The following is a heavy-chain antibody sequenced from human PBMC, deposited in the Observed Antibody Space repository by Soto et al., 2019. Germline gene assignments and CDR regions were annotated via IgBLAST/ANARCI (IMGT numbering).Heavy chain of an antibody. Sequence: GGSLRLSCAASGCTFSSYAMSWVRQAPGKGLEWVSAISGSGGSTYYADSVNGRFTISRDNSKNTLYLQMNSLRAEDTAVYYCTKDSVPAAIGGNWFDPWGQGTLVTVSS. J-gene: IGHJ5*02. CDR3: TKDSVPAAIGGNWFDP. D-gene: IGHD2-2*01. V-gene: IGHV3-23*01. CDR2: ISGSGGST. CDR1: GCTFSSYA.